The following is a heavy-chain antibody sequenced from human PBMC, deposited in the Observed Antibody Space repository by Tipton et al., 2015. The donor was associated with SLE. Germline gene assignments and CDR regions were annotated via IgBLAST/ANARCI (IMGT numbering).Heavy chain of an antibody. V-gene: IGHV3-9*01. CDR3: AKDRMSASYYYFDL. J-gene: IGHJ5*02. Sequence: SLRLSCAASGFTFGDHYMSWIRQAPGKGLEWVSGISYNSGTMGYADSVKGRFIISRDNAKRTLYLQMNSLRPEDTAFYHCAKDRMSASYYYFDLWGQGTLVTVSS. CDR2: ISYNSGTM. CDR1: GFTFGDHY. D-gene: IGHD1-26*01.